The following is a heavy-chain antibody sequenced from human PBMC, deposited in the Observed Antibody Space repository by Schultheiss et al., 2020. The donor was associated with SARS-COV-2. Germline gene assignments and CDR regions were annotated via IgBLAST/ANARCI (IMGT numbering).Heavy chain of an antibody. J-gene: IGHJ4*02. V-gene: IGHV2-5*02. CDR2: IYWDDDK. Sequence: SGPTLVKPTQTLTLTCTFSGFSLSTSGVGVGWIRQPPGKALEWLSIIYWDDDKRYSPSLKSRVSITKDSSKNQVVLTMTNMDPVDTATYYCAHRESPPSYGDNSDYFDYWGQGTLVTVSS. D-gene: IGHD4-23*01. CDR3: AHRESPPSYGDNSDYFDY. CDR1: GFSLSTSGVG.